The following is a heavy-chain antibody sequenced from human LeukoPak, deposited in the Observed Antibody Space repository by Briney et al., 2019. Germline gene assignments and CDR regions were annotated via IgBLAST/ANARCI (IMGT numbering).Heavy chain of an antibody. J-gene: IGHJ4*02. Sequence: GGSLRLSCAASGITVSSNYMSWVRQAPGKGLEWVSVIYSGGSTFYADSVKGRFSISRDNSKNTLYLQMNSLRAEDTTVYYCCAERGSNYGPLGDWGQGTLVTVSS. CDR2: IYSGGST. V-gene: IGHV3-53*01. D-gene: IGHD5-18*01. CDR3: CAERGSNYGPLGD. CDR1: GITVSSNY.